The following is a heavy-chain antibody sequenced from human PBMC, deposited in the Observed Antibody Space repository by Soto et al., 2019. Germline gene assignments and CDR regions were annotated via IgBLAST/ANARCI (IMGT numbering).Heavy chain of an antibody. CDR1: GGSFSEYY. D-gene: IGHD2-8*01. CDR2: INHSGYT. CDR3: ARGTVLMVYAIFDY. J-gene: IGHJ4*02. V-gene: IGHV4-34*01. Sequence: QVQLQQWGAGLLKPSETLSLTCAVSGGSFSEYYWTWIRQSPMKGLEWIGEINHSGYTTYNPSLKSRVTMSVDTSKTQFSLKLTSVTAADTAMYYCARGTVLMVYAIFDYWGQGTLVTVSS.